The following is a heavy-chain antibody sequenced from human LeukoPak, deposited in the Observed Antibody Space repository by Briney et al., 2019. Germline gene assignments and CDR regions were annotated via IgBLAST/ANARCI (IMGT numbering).Heavy chain of an antibody. CDR2: MNPNSGNT. V-gene: IGHV1-8*03. Sequence: ASLKVSCKASGNTFTTYDINWVRQATGQGLEWMGWMNPNSGNTGYAQKFQGRVTITRNTSISTAYMELSSLRSEETAVYYCARGARSKDYTDYDGSRLDYWGQGTLVNVSS. CDR1: GNTFTTYD. J-gene: IGHJ4*02. CDR3: ARGARSKDYTDYDGSRLDY. D-gene: IGHD5-12*01.